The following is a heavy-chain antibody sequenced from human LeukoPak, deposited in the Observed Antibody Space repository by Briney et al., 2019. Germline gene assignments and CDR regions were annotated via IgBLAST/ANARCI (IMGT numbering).Heavy chain of an antibody. CDR2: IYTSGST. V-gene: IGHV4-4*07. CDR1: GGSISSYY. CDR3: ARDMGSSSWIDVFDI. Sequence: PSETLSLTCTVSGGSISSYYWSWIRQPAGKGLEWIGRIYTSGSTNYNPSLKSRVTMSVDTSKNQFSLKLSSVTAADTAVYYCARDMGSSSWIDVFDIWGQGTMVTVPS. J-gene: IGHJ3*02. D-gene: IGHD6-13*01.